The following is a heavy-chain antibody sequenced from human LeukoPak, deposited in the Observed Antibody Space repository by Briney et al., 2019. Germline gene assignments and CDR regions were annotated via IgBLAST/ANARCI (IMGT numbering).Heavy chain of an antibody. CDR1: GFTFSSYS. J-gene: IGHJ6*02. V-gene: IGHV3-21*01. CDR2: ISSSSSYI. Sequence: PGGSLRLSCAASGFTFSSYSMNWVRQAPGKGLEWVSSISSSSSYIYYADSVKGRFTISRDNAKNSLYLQMNSLRAEDTAVYYCARGEGSGSYLGNIWGQGNTVTVSS. D-gene: IGHD3-10*01. CDR3: ARGEGSGSYLGNI.